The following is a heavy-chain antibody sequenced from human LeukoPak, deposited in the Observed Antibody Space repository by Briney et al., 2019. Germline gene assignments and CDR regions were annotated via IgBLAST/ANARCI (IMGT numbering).Heavy chain of an antibody. CDR1: GYTFTSYY. D-gene: IGHD6-19*01. Sequence: ASVKVSCKASGYTFTSYYMHWVRKAPGQGLEWMGIINPSGGSTTYAQKFQGRVTMTRDTSTTTVYMELSTLRSEDTAVYYCARVRFSSGWYIAFDIWGQGTMVTVSS. V-gene: IGHV1-46*01. CDR3: ARVRFSSGWYIAFDI. CDR2: INPSGGST. J-gene: IGHJ3*02.